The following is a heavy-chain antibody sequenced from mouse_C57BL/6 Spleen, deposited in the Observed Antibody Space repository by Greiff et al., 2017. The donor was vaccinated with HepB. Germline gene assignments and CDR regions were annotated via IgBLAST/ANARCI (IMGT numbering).Heavy chain of an antibody. J-gene: IGHJ1*03. CDR2: ISSGGDYI. CDR1: GFTFSSYA. D-gene: IGHD4-1*01. Sequence: EVKVVDSGEGLVKPGGSLKLSCAASGFTFSSYAMSWVRQTPEKRLEWVAYISSGGDYIYYADTVKGRFTISRDNARNTLYLQMSSLKSEDTAMYYCTRDRGLGRYFDVWGTGTTVTVSS. V-gene: IGHV5-9-1*02. CDR3: TRDRGLGRYFDV.